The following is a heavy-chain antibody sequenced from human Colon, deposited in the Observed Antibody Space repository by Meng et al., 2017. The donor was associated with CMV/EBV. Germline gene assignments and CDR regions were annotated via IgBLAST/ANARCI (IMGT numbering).Heavy chain of an antibody. D-gene: IGHD1-1*01. J-gene: IGHJ4*02. CDR1: GYTFTPYN. CDR2: MLPKTGAL. V-gene: IGHV1-2*02. CDR3: IRENWYYDY. Sequence: QVGGVEAGVEVKKPGASVKVSCKASGYTFTPYNCLWVRQAPGQGLEWVGCMLPKTGALDYAQKFRGRITLTTDTSITTAYMELSGLTSDDTAVYYCIRENWYYDYWGLGTLVTVSS.